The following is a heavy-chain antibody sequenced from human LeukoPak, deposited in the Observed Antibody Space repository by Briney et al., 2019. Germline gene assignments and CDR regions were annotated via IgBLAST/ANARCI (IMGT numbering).Heavy chain of an antibody. V-gene: IGHV4-4*09. CDR1: GGSIGSYY. CDR2: IYSTGSS. CDR3: ARRRPRDGFDI. D-gene: IGHD6-6*01. J-gene: IGHJ3*02. Sequence: SETLSLTCTVSGGSIGSYYWSWIRQPPGKGLEWIAYIYSTGSSSYNPSLKSRTSISEDTSRSQFSLKLSSVTAADTGVYYCARRRPRDGFDISGQGTMVTVSS.